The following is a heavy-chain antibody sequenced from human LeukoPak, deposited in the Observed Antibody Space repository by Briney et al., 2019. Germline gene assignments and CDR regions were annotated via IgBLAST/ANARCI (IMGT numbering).Heavy chain of an antibody. D-gene: IGHD3-22*01. CDR3: ARVPVPYYYDSSGYYKAGDALDI. J-gene: IGHJ3*02. CDR1: GGSISSSSYY. V-gene: IGHV4-39*07. CDR2: IYYSGST. Sequence: PSETLSLTCTVSGGSISSSSYYWGWIRQPPGKGLEWIGSIYYSGSTYYNPSLKSRVTISVDTSKNQFSLKLSSVTAADTAVYYCARVPVPYYYDSSGYYKAGDALDIWGQGTMVTVSS.